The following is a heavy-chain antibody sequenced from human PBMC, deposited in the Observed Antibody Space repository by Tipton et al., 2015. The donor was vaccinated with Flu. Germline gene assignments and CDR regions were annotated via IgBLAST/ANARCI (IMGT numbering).Heavy chain of an antibody. CDR1: GFTFSNYA. Sequence: RSLRLSCAASGFTFSNYAMHWARQAPGKGLEWVAVISHDGSNKYYTDSVKGRFTISRDNSKNTLYLQMNSLRAEDTAVYYCASSGWYMKDAFDIWGQGTMVTVSS. CDR3: ASSGWYMKDAFDI. J-gene: IGHJ3*02. D-gene: IGHD6-19*01. CDR2: ISHDGSNK. V-gene: IGHV3-30-3*01.